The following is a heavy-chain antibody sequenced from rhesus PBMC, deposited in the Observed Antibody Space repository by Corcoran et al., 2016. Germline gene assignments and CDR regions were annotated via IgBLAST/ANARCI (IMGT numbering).Heavy chain of an antibody. CDR1: GGSISSSNW. V-gene: IGHV4-65*01. Sequence: QVQLQESGPAVVKPSETLSLPGAASGGSISSSNWWSWIGQSPGKGLEWIGYIRGDSGIADYQPSLKSRVTISTDTSKEQFSLMLTSGTAADTAVYYCARRGWIGQMDHWGQGLLVTVSS. CDR2: IRGDSGIA. J-gene: IGHJ4*01. CDR3: ARRGWIGQMDH. D-gene: IGHD5-12*01.